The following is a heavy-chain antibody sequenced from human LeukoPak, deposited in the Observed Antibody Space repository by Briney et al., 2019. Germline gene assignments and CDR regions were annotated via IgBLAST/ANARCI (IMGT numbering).Heavy chain of an antibody. CDR2: ITSGSSYI. CDR1: GFTFTSYT. J-gene: IGHJ4*02. CDR3: AKTYGHFDD. Sequence: GGSLRLSSAASGFTFTSYTMNWVRQAPGKGLEWVSSITSGSSYIYYADSVKGRFTISRDNAKNSLYLQMTSLRVEDTAVYYCAKTYGHFDDWGQGTLVTVSS. D-gene: IGHD4-17*01. V-gene: IGHV3-21*01.